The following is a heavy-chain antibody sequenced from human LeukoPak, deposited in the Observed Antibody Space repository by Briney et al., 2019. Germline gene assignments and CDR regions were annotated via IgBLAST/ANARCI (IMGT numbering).Heavy chain of an antibody. CDR3: AREVRGSITIFGVDPDAFDI. J-gene: IGHJ3*02. CDR2: IYHSGST. V-gene: IGHV4-30-2*01. D-gene: IGHD3-3*01. CDR1: GGSISSGGYY. Sequence: PSQTLSLTCTVSGGSISSGGYYWSWIRQPPGKGLEWIGYIYHSGSTYYNPSLKSRVTISVDRSKNQFSLKLSSVTAADTAVYYCAREVRGSITIFGVDPDAFDIWGQGTMVTVSS.